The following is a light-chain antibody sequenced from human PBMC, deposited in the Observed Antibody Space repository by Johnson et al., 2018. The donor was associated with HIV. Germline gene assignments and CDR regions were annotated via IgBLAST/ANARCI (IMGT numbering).Light chain of an antibody. CDR2: DTI. CDR3: GTGDNSLNTGGV. V-gene: IGLV1-51*01. CDR1: SSNIGSHY. J-gene: IGLJ1*01. Sequence: SLLTQPPSVSAAPGQKVTISCSGSSSNIGSHYVSWYQQVPGTAPRLVIYDTIKRHSGIPDRFSGSKSGTSATLGITGLQTGDEADYYCGTGDNSLNTGGVFGAGTKVTVL.